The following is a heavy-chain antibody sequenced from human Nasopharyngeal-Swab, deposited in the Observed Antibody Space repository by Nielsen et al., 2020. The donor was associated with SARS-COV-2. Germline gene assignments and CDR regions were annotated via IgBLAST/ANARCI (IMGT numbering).Heavy chain of an antibody. J-gene: IGHJ6*02. Sequence: GGSLRLSCAASGFTFSSYAMSWVRQAPGKGLEWVSAISGSGGSTYYADSVKGRFTISRDNSKNTLYLQMNSLRAEDTAVYYCAKDLPYYDILTGYYSYYYGMDVWGQGPTVTVSS. CDR3: AKDLPYYDILTGYYSYYYGMDV. V-gene: IGHV3-23*01. D-gene: IGHD3-9*01. CDR1: GFTFSSYA. CDR2: ISGSGGST.